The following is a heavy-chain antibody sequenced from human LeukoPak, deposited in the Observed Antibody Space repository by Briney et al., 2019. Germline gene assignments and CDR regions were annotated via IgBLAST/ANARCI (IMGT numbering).Heavy chain of an antibody. Sequence: GGSLRLSCAASGFTFSSYSMNWVRQAPGKGLEWVSSISSSSSYIYYADSVKGRFTISRDNAKNSLYLQMNSLRAEDTAVYYCAREECITSGAFDIWGQGTMVTVSS. CDR2: ISSSSSYI. D-gene: IGHD3-10*01. CDR3: AREECITSGAFDI. J-gene: IGHJ3*02. CDR1: GFTFSSYS. V-gene: IGHV3-21*01.